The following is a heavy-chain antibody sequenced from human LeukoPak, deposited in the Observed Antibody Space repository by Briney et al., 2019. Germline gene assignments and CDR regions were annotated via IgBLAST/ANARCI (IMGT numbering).Heavy chain of an antibody. CDR3: ASRMGPTPVGNAFDI. J-gene: IGHJ3*02. D-gene: IGHD7-27*01. CDR2: ISYDGSNK. Sequence: PGRSLRLSCAASGFTFSSYAMHWVRQAPGRGLEGVAVISYDGSNKYYADSVKGRFTISRDNSKNTLYLQVNGLRTEDTAVYYCASRMGPTPVGNAFDIWGQGTMVTVSS. CDR1: GFTFSSYA. V-gene: IGHV3-30-3*01.